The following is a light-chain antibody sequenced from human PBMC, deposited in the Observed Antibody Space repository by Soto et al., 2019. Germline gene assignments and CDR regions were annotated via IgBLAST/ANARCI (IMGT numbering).Light chain of an antibody. CDR1: QTVADS. CDR2: GAS. CDR3: QQYNNWPPST. V-gene: IGKV3-15*01. J-gene: IGKJ1*01. Sequence: EIVMMQSPATLSVSPWERATLSCRASQTVADSLVWYQQKPGQAPRLLIYGASTRATGIPARFSGSGSGTEFTLTISSLQSEDFAVYYCQQYNNWPPSTFGQGTKVDIK.